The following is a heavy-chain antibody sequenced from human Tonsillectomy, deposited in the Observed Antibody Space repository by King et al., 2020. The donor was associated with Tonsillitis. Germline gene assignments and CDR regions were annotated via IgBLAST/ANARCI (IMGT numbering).Heavy chain of an antibody. V-gene: IGHV3-15*01. CDR2: ITSKNVGGTT. CDR3: THFINTKFPFYY. CDR1: GFTFSDAW. D-gene: IGHD2-2*01. Sequence: VQLVESGGGLVNPGGSLRLSCEVSGFTFSDAWMSWVRQAPGKGLEWVGRITSKNVGGTTDYAAPVKGRFTISRDDSKNTMYLQMNSLRTEDTAIYYFTHFINTKFPFYYWGQGALVTVSS. J-gene: IGHJ4*01.